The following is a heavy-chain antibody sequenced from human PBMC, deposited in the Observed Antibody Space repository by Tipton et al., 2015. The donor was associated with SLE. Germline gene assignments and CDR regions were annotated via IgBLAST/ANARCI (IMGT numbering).Heavy chain of an antibody. CDR1: GFTFSSYA. CDR3: ARVPTPLRIAAAGRYMDV. J-gene: IGHJ6*03. D-gene: IGHD6-13*01. Sequence: RSLRLSCAASGFTFSSYAMHWVRQAPGKGLEWGAVISYDGSSRYYADSVKGRFTISRDNSKNTLYLQMNSLRAEDTAVYYCARVPTPLRIAAAGRYMDVWGKGTTVTVSS. V-gene: IGHV3-30*04. CDR2: ISYDGSSR.